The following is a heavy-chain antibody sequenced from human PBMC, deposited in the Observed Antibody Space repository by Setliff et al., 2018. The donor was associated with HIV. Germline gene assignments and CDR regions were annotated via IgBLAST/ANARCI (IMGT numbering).Heavy chain of an antibody. J-gene: IGHJ4*02. V-gene: IGHV4-34*01. D-gene: IGHD3-3*01. CDR1: GGSFSGYS. CDR3: ARTITTFGVIGRGGRMDV. Sequence: SETLSLTCAVYGGSFSGYSWTWIRQSPGKGLEWIGEMNHSEHYYNPTLKSRVTISMDTSKNQFSLELSSVTAADTALYYCARTITTFGVIGRGGRMDVWGQGTLGTVSS. CDR2: MNHSEH.